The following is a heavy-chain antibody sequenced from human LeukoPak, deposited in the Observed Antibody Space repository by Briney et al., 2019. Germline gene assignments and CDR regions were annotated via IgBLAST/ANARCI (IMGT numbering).Heavy chain of an antibody. V-gene: IGHV4-59*08. CDR1: GGSISSYY. J-gene: IGHJ2*01. Sequence: PSETLSPTCTVSGGSISSYYWSWIRQPPGKGLEWIGYIYYSGSTNYNPSLKSRVTISVDTSKNQFSLKLSSVTAADTAVYYCARTYSKYFDLWGRGTLVTVSS. D-gene: IGHD2-15*01. CDR2: IYYSGST. CDR3: ARTYSKYFDL.